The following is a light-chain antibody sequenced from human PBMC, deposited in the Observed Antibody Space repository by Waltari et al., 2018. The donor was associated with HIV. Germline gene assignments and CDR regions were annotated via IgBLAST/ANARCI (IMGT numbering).Light chain of an antibody. V-gene: IGLV1-40*01. J-gene: IGLJ3*02. CDR2: GTS. CDR3: QSYDSSLSGKV. CDR1: SSNIGAGYD. Sequence: QSVLTQPPSVSGAPRQRVTISCTGRSSNIGAGYDVHWYKQLPGTAPKLLIYGTSNRPSGVPDRFSASKSGTSASLAITGLQAEDEADYYCQSYDSSLSGKVFGGGTKLTVL.